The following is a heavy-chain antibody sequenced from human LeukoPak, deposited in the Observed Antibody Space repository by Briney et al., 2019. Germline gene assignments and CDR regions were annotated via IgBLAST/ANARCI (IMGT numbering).Heavy chain of an antibody. J-gene: IGHJ4*02. CDR1: GFTFSSYS. CDR2: ITFSSSII. CDR3: AKLGGSGSYNY. D-gene: IGHD3-10*01. V-gene: IGHV3-48*01. Sequence: GGSLRLSCAASGFTFSSYSMNWVRQAPGKGLEWVSYITFSSSIIYYADSVKGRFTISRDNSKNTLYLQMNSLRAEDTAVYYCAKLGGSGSYNYWGQGTLVTVSS.